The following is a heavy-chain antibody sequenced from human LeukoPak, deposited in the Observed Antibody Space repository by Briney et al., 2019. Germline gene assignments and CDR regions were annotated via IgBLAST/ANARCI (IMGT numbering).Heavy chain of an antibody. CDR1: GFTFSIYA. Sequence: GGSLRLSCVASGFTFSIYALSWVRQAPGKGLEWVSFIGTADNTNYADSVKGRFTISRDNSKNTLYLQMSSLRAEDTALYYCARSLKWNLVGFDHWGQGTLVTVSS. V-gene: IGHV3-23*01. CDR3: ARSLKWNLVGFDH. D-gene: IGHD1-1*01. CDR2: IGTADNT. J-gene: IGHJ4*02.